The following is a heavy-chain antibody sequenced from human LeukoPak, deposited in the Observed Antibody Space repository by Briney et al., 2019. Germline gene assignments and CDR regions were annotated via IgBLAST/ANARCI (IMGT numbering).Heavy chain of an antibody. J-gene: IGHJ6*03. CDR1: GFTFGSYW. D-gene: IGHD3-3*01. CDR2: INSDGSST. CDR3: ARYGRNYDFWSGYRYYYYMDV. V-gene: IGHV3-74*01. Sequence: GGSLRLSCAASGFTFGSYWMHWVRQAPGKGLVWVSRINSDGSSTSYADSVKGRFTISRDNAKNTLYLQMNSLRAEDTAVYYCARYGRNYDFWSGYRYYYYMDVWGKGTTVTVSS.